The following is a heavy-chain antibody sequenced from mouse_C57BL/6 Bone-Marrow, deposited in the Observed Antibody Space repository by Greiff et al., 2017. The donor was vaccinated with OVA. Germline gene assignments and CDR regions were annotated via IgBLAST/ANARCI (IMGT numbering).Heavy chain of an antibody. D-gene: IGHD2-3*01. V-gene: IGHV5-12*01. Sequence: EVKLQESGGGLVQPGGSLKLSCAASGFTFSDYYMYWVRQTQEKRLEWVAYISNGGGSNYYTDTVKGRFTISRDNAKTTLYQQMSRLKTEDTAMYYCARWLLRGAYWGQGTLVTVSA. J-gene: IGHJ3*01. CDR2: ISNGGGSN. CDR1: GFTFSDYY. CDR3: ARWLLRGAY.